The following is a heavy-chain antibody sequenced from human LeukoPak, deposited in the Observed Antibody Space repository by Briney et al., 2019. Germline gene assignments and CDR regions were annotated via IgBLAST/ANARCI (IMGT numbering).Heavy chain of an antibody. J-gene: IGHJ4*02. CDR2: INPNSGGT. Sequence: GASVKVSCKASGYTFTGYYMHWVRQAPGQGLEWMGWINPNSGGTNYAQKFQGRVTMTRDMSTSTVYMELSSLRSEDTAVYYCARDSFSNSYGFDSDYWGQGTLVTVSS. V-gene: IGHV1-2*02. CDR1: GYTFTGYY. CDR3: ARDSFSNSYGFDSDY. D-gene: IGHD5-18*01.